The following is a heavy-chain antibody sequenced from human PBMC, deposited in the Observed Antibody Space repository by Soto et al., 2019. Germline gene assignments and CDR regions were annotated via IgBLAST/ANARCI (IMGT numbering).Heavy chain of an antibody. CDR3: ARTSALPLGYPHGMDV. J-gene: IGHJ6*02. CDR1: GFSLDSNGMC. Sequence: CGPTLVNPTRPLQLTCPFSGFSLDSNGMCVHWTSKPPGKALEWLALIDWDDDKYYSTSLKTRLTISSDTSKNQVVLTMTNMDPVDTATYYCARTSALPLGYPHGMDVWGQGTPVTVSS. CDR2: IDWDDDK. V-gene: IGHV2-70*13. D-gene: IGHD7-27*01.